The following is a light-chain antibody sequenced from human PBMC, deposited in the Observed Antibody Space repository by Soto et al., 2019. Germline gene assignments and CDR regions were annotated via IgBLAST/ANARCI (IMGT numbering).Light chain of an antibody. CDR2: EVS. CDR1: SSDVGSYNR. J-gene: IGLJ1*01. CDR3: NSYTSTNTYV. Sequence: QPVLTQPPSVSGSPGQSVTISCTGTSSDVGSYNRVSWYQQPPGTATKLMIYEVSNRPSGVPDRFSGSKSGNTASLTISGLQAEDEADYYCNSYTSTNTYVFGTGTKVTVL. V-gene: IGLV2-18*02.